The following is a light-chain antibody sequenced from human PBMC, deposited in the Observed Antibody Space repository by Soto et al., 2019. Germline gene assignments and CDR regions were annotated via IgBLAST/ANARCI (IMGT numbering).Light chain of an antibody. Sequence: QSVLTQPASVSGSPGQSITISCTGTSSDIGNYNYVTWYQQHPGKAPKVVIYNVTNRPSGVSNRFSGSKSGNTASLTISGLQAEDEADYYCSLYTDTTTVVFGGGTKLTVL. CDR1: SSDIGNYNY. CDR2: NVT. CDR3: SLYTDTTTVV. J-gene: IGLJ3*02. V-gene: IGLV2-14*01.